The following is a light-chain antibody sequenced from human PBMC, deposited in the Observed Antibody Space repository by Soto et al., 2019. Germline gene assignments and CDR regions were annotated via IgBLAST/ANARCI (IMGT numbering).Light chain of an antibody. Sequence: QSALTQPASVSGSPGQSITISCTGASSDVGGYNYVSWYQQHPGKAPKLMIYEVSNRPSGVSNRFSGSKSGNTASLTISGLQAEDEATYYCSSYTSSSLGVFGTRTKLTVL. CDR3: SSYTSSSLGV. CDR1: SSDVGGYNY. V-gene: IGLV2-14*01. CDR2: EVS. J-gene: IGLJ1*01.